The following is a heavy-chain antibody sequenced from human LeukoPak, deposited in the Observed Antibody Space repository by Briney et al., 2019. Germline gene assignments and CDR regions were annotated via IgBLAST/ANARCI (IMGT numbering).Heavy chain of an antibody. CDR1: GFTVRSKY. V-gene: IGHV3-23*01. CDR2: ISGSGGST. Sequence: GGSLRLSCAASGFTVRSKYMSWVRQAPGKGLEWVSAISGSGGSTYYADSVKGRFTISRDNSKNPLYLQMNSLRAEDTAVYYCAKLKSRYFDWLTPNYWGQGTLVTVSS. D-gene: IGHD3-9*01. CDR3: AKLKSRYFDWLTPNY. J-gene: IGHJ4*02.